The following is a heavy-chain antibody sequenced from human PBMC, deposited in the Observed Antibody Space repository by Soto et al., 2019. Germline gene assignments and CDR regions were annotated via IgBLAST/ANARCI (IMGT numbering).Heavy chain of an antibody. CDR3: AKFEGHPLEYWYLDF. CDR1: GFTFSAYA. CDR2: IHGGVGAT. V-gene: IGHV3-23*01. Sequence: EVQLLESGGGLVQPGGSLRLSCAAPGFTFSAYAMGWVRQAPGKGLEWVSTIHGGVGATHYADSVKGRFTISRDDSKNTLYAQMNSLRAEDTAVYYCAKFEGHPLEYWYLDFWGRGTLVTVSS. J-gene: IGHJ2*01. D-gene: IGHD1-1*01.